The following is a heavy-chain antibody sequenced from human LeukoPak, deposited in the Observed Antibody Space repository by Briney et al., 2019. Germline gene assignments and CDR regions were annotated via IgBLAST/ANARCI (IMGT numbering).Heavy chain of an antibody. CDR2: ISGSDGST. Sequence: GGSLRLSCAASGFTFSSYAMSWVRQAPGKGLEWVSAISGSDGSTYYADSVKGRFTTSRDNSKNTLYLQMNSLRAEDTAVYYCANQAAAGYYYYYYMDVWGKGTTVTISS. CDR1: GFTFSSYA. D-gene: IGHD6-13*01. J-gene: IGHJ6*03. V-gene: IGHV3-23*01. CDR3: ANQAAAGYYYYYYMDV.